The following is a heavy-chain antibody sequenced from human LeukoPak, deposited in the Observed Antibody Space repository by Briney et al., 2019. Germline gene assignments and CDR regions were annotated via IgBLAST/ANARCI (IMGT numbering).Heavy chain of an antibody. J-gene: IGHJ6*03. D-gene: IGHD2-2*02. CDR1: GYTFTSYA. V-gene: IGHV1-18*01. CDR2: INTYNGNT. Sequence: ASVKVSCKASGYTFTSYAMNWVRQPPGQGLERMGWINTYNGNTNYAQKLQGRVTMTRDMSTNTVYMELSSLRSEDTAVYYCARVAAEVVGVPGAIGFGWLRRDYYYMDVWGKGATVTVSS. CDR3: ARVAAEVVGVPGAIGFGWLRRDYYYMDV.